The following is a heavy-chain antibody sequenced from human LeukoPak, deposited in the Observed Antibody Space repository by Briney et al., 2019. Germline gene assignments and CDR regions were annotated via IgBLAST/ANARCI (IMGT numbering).Heavy chain of an antibody. CDR3: ANGYAY. CDR2: ISSNGGST. V-gene: IGHV3-64*01. Sequence: GGSLRLSCAASGFTFSSYSMNWVRQAPGKGLEYVSAISSNGGSTYYANSVKGRFTISRDNSKNTLYLQMGSLRAEDMAVYYCANGYAYWGQGTLVTVSS. D-gene: IGHD2-15*01. J-gene: IGHJ4*02. CDR1: GFTFSSYS.